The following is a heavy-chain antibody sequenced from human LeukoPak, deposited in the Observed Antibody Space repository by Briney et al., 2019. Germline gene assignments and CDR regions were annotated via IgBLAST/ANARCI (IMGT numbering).Heavy chain of an antibody. D-gene: IGHD3-22*01. CDR3: TTGTYYYDSSGYYYDVEGAFDI. V-gene: IGHV3-15*01. J-gene: IGHJ3*02. Sequence: GGSLRLSCAASGFTFSNAWMSWVRQAPGKGLEWVGRIKSKTDGGTTDHAAPVKGRFTISRDDSKNTLYLQMNSLKTEDTAVYYCTTGTYYYDSSGYYYDVEGAFDIWGQGTMVTVSS. CDR1: GFTFSNAW. CDR2: IKSKTDGGTT.